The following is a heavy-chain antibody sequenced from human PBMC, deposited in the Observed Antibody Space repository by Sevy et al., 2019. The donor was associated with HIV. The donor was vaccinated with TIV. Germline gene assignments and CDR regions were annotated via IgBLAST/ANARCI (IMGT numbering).Heavy chain of an antibody. CDR2: IKKDGSEK. J-gene: IGHJ6*02. V-gene: IGHV3-7*03. CDR3: ARECSSTSCLWGLDV. D-gene: IGHD2-2*01. CDR1: GFTFSSYW. Sequence: GGSLRLSCAASGFTFSSYWMTWVRQAPGKGLEWVANIKKDGSEKYYVDSVKGRFTISRDNAKKSLYLQMNSLRAEDTAVYYCARECSSTSCLWGLDVWGQGTTVTVSS.